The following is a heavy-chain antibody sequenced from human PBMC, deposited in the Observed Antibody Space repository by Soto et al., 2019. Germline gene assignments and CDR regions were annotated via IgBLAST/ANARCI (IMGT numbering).Heavy chain of an antibody. J-gene: IGHJ4*02. CDR1: GYRFTNHG. Sequence: GASAKVSCKASGYRFTNHGISWVRQDPGQGLEWMGWISGNDGKTKYARKFQGRVTMTTDTSTSTAYMEMNSLRHDDTAVYYCARDFYPLAYYFDYWGQGTLVTVSS. CDR3: ARDFYPLAYYFDY. CDR2: ISGNDGKT. V-gene: IGHV1-18*01.